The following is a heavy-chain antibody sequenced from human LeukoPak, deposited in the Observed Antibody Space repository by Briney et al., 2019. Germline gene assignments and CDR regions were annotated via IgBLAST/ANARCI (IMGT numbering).Heavy chain of an antibody. CDR3: ARDALKGARRSDWVNWFDP. CDR2: INPNSGGT. Sequence: ASVKVSCKASGYTFTAYYMHWVRQAPGQGLEWMGWINPNSGGTNYAQKFQGRVTMTRDTSISTAYMELSRLRSDDTAVYYCARDALKGARRSDWVNWFDPWGQGTLVTVSS. D-gene: IGHD3/OR15-3a*01. CDR1: GYTFTAYY. V-gene: IGHV1-2*02. J-gene: IGHJ5*02.